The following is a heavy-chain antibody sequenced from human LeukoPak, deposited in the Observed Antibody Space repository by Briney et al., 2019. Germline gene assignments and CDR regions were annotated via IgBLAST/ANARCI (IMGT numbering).Heavy chain of an antibody. CDR2: IYSGGST. J-gene: IGHJ4*02. CDR1: GFTVSSNY. V-gene: IGHV3-53*01. Sequence: GWSLRLSCAASGFTVSSNYMSWVRQAPGKGLEWVSVIYSGGSTYYADSVKGRFTISRDNSKNTLYLQMNSLRAEDTAVYYCARHRDGYNPDYWGQGTLVTVSS. D-gene: IGHD5-24*01. CDR3: ARHRDGYNPDY.